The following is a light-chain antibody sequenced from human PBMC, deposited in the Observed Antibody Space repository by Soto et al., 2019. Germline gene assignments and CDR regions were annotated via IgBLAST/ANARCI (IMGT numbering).Light chain of an antibody. V-gene: IGLV2-8*01. CDR1: KNDIGVYDF. Sequence: QSVLTQPPSASGSPGQSVTISCTGTKNDIGVYDFVSWYQHHPGKAPRLIIYEVVQRPSGVPDRFSGSKSGNTASLTVSGLQAEDEADYYCSSYAGSNKSVFGTGTKVTVL. J-gene: IGLJ1*01. CDR2: EVV. CDR3: SSYAGSNKSV.